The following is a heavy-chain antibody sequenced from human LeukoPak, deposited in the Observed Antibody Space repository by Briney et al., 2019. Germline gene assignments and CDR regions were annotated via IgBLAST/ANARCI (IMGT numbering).Heavy chain of an antibody. CDR2: MNPNSGNT. Sequence: GASVKVSCKASGGTFSSYAISWVRQAPGQGLEWMGWMNPNSGNTGYAQKFQGRVTMTRNTSISTAYMELSSLRSEDTAVYYCARGESWIGMDVWGQGTTVTVSS. D-gene: IGHD6-13*01. CDR3: ARGESWIGMDV. CDR1: GGTFSSYA. J-gene: IGHJ6*02. V-gene: IGHV1-8*02.